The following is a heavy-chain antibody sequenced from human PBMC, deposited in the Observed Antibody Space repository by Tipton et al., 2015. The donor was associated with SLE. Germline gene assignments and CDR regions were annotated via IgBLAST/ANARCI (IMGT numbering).Heavy chain of an antibody. CDR1: GFNFTTYS. J-gene: IGHJ6*02. CDR3: ARNSNGMDV. CDR2: ISGGSKYI. Sequence: SLRLSCASSGFNFTTYSMNWVRQAPGRGLEWVSSISGGSKYINYADSLKGRFTISRDNAKNSLYLQMNSLRAEDTAVYYCARNSNGMDVWGQGTTVTVSS. V-gene: IGHV3-21*01.